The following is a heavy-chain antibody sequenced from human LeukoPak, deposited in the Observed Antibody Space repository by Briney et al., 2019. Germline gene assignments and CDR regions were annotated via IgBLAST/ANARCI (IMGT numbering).Heavy chain of an antibody. CDR3: ARDRAWNYFDY. V-gene: IGHV3-30*03. D-gene: IGHD3-3*01. Sequence: GGSLRLSCAPSGLTFSRHGMHWVRQAPGKGLEWVAIISNDGNRKYYAHSVEGRFTISRDNSKNTLYLQMDSLRAEDTAVYYCARDRAWNYFDYWGQGTLVTVSS. J-gene: IGHJ4*02. CDR1: GLTFSRHG. CDR2: ISNDGNRK.